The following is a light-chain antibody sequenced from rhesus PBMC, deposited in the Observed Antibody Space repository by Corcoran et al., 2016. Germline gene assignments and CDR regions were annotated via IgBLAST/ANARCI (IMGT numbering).Light chain of an antibody. V-gene: IGLV3S11*01. CDR3: GSWHNSGNHYI. Sequence: SSGLTQEPALSVALGHTVRMTCQGDSLKTYYASWYQQKPGQVPVLVIYGNTNRPSGIPGRFSGSWSGNTGSLTITGAQVEDEADYYCGSWHNSGNHYIFGPGTRLTVL. J-gene: IGLJ1*01. CDR2: GNT. CDR1: SLKTYY.